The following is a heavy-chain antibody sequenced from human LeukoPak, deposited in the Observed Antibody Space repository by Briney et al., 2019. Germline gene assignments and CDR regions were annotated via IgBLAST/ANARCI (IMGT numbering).Heavy chain of an antibody. CDR2: ISGSGGST. D-gene: IGHD4-17*01. CDR1: GFTFSSYA. V-gene: IGHV3-23*01. Sequence: GGSLRLSCAASGFTFSSYAMSWVRQAPGNGLEWVSAISGSGGSTYYADSVKGRFTISRDNSKNTLYLQMNSLRAEDTAVYYCAKTCYDYGYYADYWGQGTLVTVSS. J-gene: IGHJ4*02. CDR3: AKTCYDYGYYADY.